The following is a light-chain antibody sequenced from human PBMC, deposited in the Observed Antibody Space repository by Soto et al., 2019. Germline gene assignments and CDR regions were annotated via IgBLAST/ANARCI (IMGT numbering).Light chain of an antibody. CDR3: ASWDDSLNIWV. V-gene: IGLV1-44*01. Sequence: QSVLTQPPSASGNPGQRVTISCSGSSANLARNSVNWYQQFPGTAPKLLIHKTDQRPSGVPDRFSGSKSGTSASLAITGLQSEDEGDDYCASWDDSLNIWVFGGGTKLTVL. J-gene: IGLJ3*02. CDR1: SANLARNS. CDR2: KTD.